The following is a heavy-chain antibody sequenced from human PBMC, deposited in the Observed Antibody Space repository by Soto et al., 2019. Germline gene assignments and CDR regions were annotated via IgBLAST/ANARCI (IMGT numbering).Heavy chain of an antibody. CDR2: ISSSSSYT. V-gene: IGHV3-11*06. Sequence: QVQLVESGGGLVKPGGSLRLSCAASGFTFSDYYMSWIRQAPGKGLEWVSYISSSSSYTNYADSVKGRFTISRDNAKNSLYLQMNSPRAEDTAVYYCARDLVTIFGVAAHKSHGMDVWGQGTTVTVSS. J-gene: IGHJ6*02. CDR1: GFTFSDYY. D-gene: IGHD3-3*01. CDR3: ARDLVTIFGVAAHKSHGMDV.